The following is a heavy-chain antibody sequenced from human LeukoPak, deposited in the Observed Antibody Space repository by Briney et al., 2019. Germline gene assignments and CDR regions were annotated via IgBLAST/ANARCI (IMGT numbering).Heavy chain of an antibody. CDR1: GGSISSYY. CDR3: ARVGDGYNTPGY. J-gene: IGHJ4*02. CDR2: IYYSGST. Sequence: SETLSLTCTVSGGSISSYYWSWIRQPPGKGLEWIGYIYYSGSTNYNPSLKSRVTISVDTSKNQFSLKLSSVTAADTAVYYCARVGDGYNTPGYWGQGTLVTVSS. D-gene: IGHD5-24*01. V-gene: IGHV4-59*01.